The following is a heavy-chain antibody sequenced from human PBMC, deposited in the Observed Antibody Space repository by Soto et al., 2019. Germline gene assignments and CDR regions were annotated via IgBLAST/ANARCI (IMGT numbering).Heavy chain of an antibody. J-gene: IGHJ4*02. Sequence: QVQLVESGGGVVQPGRSLRLSCAASGFTFSSYAMHWVRQAPGKGLEWVAVISYDGSNKYYADSVKGRITISRDNSKNTLYLQMNSLIAEDTAVYYCARDKGSFDYWGQGTLVTVSS. V-gene: IGHV3-30-3*01. CDR3: ARDKGSFDY. CDR1: GFTFSSYA. CDR2: ISYDGSNK.